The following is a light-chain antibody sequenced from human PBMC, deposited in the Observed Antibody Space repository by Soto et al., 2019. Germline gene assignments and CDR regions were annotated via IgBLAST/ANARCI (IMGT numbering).Light chain of an antibody. CDR3: SSYKRSDIFV. J-gene: IGLJ1*01. V-gene: IGLV2-14*01. CDR1: SSDVGAYNY. Sequence: QSVLTQPASVSGSPGQSIIISCTGTSSDVGAYNYVSWYQQHPDKAPKVMIYEVTNRPSGVSNRFSGSKSGNTASLTISGLQHEEQPDYYCSSYKRSDIFVFGTRTKVTV. CDR2: EVT.